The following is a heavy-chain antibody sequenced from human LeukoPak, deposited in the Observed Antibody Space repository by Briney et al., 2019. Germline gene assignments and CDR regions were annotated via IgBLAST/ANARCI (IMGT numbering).Heavy chain of an antibody. CDR2: ISAYNGNT. J-gene: IGHJ4*02. V-gene: IGHV1-18*01. CDR1: GYTFTSYG. CDR3: ATDSGAGWYYDNEIYPSFRY. Sequence: GASVKVSCKASGYTFTSYGISWVRQAPGQGLEWMGWISAYNGNTDYAQKVQGRVTMTTDTSTSTAYMELTSLTSDDTAVYYCATDSGAGWYYDNEIYPSFRYWGQGTLVSVSS. D-gene: IGHD3-9*01.